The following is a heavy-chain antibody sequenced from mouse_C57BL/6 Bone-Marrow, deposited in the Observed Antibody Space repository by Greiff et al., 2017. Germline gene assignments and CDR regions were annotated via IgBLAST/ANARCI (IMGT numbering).Heavy chain of an antibody. J-gene: IGHJ1*03. CDR1: GYTFTSYW. D-gene: IGHD2-3*01. Sequence: QVQLQQPGAELVRPGTSVKLSCKASGYTFTSYWMHWVKQRPGQGLEWIGVIDPSDSYTNYNQKFKGKATLTVDTSSSTAYMQLSSLTSEDSAVYYCESRWLLWYFDGWGTGTTVTVSS. V-gene: IGHV1-59*01. CDR2: IDPSDSYT. CDR3: ESRWLLWYFDG.